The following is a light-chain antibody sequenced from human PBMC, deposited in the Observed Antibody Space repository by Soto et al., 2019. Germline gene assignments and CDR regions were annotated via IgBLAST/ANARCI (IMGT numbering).Light chain of an antibody. CDR3: QQYDSSPRT. V-gene: IGKV3-20*01. CDR2: GAS. J-gene: IGKJ1*01. CDR1: QSVSSY. Sequence: ETVLTQSPGTLSLSPGERATLSCRASQSVSSYLAWYQQKPGQAPRLLIYGASNRATGVSARFSGSGSGTDFTLTISRLEPEDFAVYWCQQYDSSPRTFGQGTKGDIK.